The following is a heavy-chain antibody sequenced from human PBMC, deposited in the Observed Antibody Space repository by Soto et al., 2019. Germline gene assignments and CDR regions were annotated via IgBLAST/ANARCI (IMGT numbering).Heavy chain of an antibody. V-gene: IGHV3-53*01. CDR3: TTSPSVGV. J-gene: IGHJ6*02. Sequence: EVHLVESGGGLIQPGGSLRLPWAASGFTVGNNYMNWVRQAPGKGLEWVSLMYSGGGTYYADSVKGRFTMSRDSSKNTLYLQLNSLRAEDTAMYYCTTSPSVGVWGQGTTVTVSS. CDR2: MYSGGGT. CDR1: GFTVGNNY. D-gene: IGHD6-19*01.